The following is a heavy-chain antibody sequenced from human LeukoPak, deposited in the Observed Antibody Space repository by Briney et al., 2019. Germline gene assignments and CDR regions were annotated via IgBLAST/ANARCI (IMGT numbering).Heavy chain of an antibody. CDR3: ARDCLPYYYYYMDV. CDR1: GFTFSGYS. Sequence: PGGSLRLSCAASGFTFSGYSMNWVRQAPGKGLEWVSYISSSSSTIYYADSVKGRFTISRDNAKNSLYPQMNSLRAEDTAVYYCARDCLPYYYYYMDVWGKGTTVTVSS. J-gene: IGHJ6*03. CDR2: ISSSSSTI. V-gene: IGHV3-48*01.